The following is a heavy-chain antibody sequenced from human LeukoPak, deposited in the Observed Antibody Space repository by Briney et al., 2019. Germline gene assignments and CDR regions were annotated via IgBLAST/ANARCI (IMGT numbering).Heavy chain of an antibody. CDR1: GRSISSYY. CDR3: ARYDTLTQLDY. CDR2: IYYSGST. Sequence: SETLSLTCTVSGRSISSYYWSWIRQPPGKGLEWIGYIYYSGSTNYNPSLKSRVTISVDTSKNQFPLKLSSVTAADTAVYYCARYDTLTQLDYWGQGTLVTVSS. D-gene: IGHD3-9*01. J-gene: IGHJ4*02. V-gene: IGHV4-59*01.